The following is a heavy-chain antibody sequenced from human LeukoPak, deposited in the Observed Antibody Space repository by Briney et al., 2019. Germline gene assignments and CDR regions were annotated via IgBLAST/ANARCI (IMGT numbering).Heavy chain of an antibody. V-gene: IGHV1-18*01. CDR3: AREAYCSSTSCYYGDYYYYYYMDV. Sequence: ASVKVSCKASGYTFTSYGISWVRQAPGQGLEWMGRISAYNGNTNYAQKLQGRVTMTTDTSTSTAYMELRSLRSDDTAVYYCAREAYCSSTSCYYGDYYYYYYMDVWGKGTTVTVSS. CDR1: GYTFTSYG. CDR2: ISAYNGNT. J-gene: IGHJ6*03. D-gene: IGHD2-2*01.